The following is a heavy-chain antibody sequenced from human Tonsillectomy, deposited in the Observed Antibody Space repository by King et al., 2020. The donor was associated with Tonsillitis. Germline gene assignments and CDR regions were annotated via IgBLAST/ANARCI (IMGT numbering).Heavy chain of an antibody. CDR2: IIPIFGTA. D-gene: IGHD2-2*01. Sequence: VQLVQSGAEVKKPGSSVKVSCKASGGTFSSYAISWVRQAPGQGLEWMGGIIPIFGTADYAQKFQGRVTITADESTSTAYMELSSLRSEDTAVYYCARDHAQDCSSTSGPNWFDPWGHGTLVTVSS. V-gene: IGHV1-69*01. J-gene: IGHJ5*02. CDR1: GGTFSSYA. CDR3: ARDHAQDCSSTSGPNWFDP.